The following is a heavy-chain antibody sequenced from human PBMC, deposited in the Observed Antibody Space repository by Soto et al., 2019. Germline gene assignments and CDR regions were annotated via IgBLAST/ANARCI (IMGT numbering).Heavy chain of an antibody. Sequence: QVQLVQSGAEVKEPGDSVRVSCEASGYTFTAYHIHWVRQGPGQGLEWMGWINPKFGDTTYAQDFQGRVSMTTDMSISTVYMELSRLTSDDTAIYYCARNMDYYYGRGSGNGHGVWGQGTTVTVFS. J-gene: IGHJ6*02. CDR1: GYTFTAYH. D-gene: IGHD3-10*02. CDR2: INPKFGDT. V-gene: IGHV1-2*02. CDR3: ARNMDYYYGRGSGNGHGV.